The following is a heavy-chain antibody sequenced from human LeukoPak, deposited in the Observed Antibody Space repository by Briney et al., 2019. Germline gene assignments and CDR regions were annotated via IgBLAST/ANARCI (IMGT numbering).Heavy chain of an antibody. D-gene: IGHD3-10*01. V-gene: IGHV4-39*07. CDR2: IYYSGST. CDR3: ARSITMVRGPYSRGFDP. Sequence: SETLSLTCTVSGGSISSSSYYWGWIRQPPGKGLEWIGSIYYSGSTYYNPSLKSRVTISVDTSKNQFSLKLSSVTAADTAVYYCARSITMVRGPYSRGFDPWGQGTLVTVSS. J-gene: IGHJ5*02. CDR1: GGSISSSSYY.